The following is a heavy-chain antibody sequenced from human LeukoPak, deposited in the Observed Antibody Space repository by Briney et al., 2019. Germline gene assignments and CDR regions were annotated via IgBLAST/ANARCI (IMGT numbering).Heavy chain of an antibody. D-gene: IGHD3-10*01. Sequence: ASVKVSCKASGYTYSSYGISWVRQAPGQGLEWMGWINGYKGNTNYAQTLQGRVTMTTDTSTSTAYMEQRSLRSDDTAVYYCARDLIMYGSESYFDDTFDIWGQGTKVTVSS. J-gene: IGHJ3*02. CDR1: GYTYSSYG. CDR2: INGYKGNT. V-gene: IGHV1-18*01. CDR3: ARDLIMYGSESYFDDTFDI.